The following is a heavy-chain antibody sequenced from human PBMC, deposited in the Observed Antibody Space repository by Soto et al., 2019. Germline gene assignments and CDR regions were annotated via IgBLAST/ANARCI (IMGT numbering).Heavy chain of an antibody. CDR3: ARDTENTGGGLDV. CDR1: GFSVSHNY. J-gene: IGHJ3*01. CDR2: IYRDGRP. D-gene: IGHD2-8*02. V-gene: IGHV3-53*02. Sequence: EVQVVETGGGLIQPGGSLRLSCAVSGFSVSHNYMTWVRQAPGKGLDWVSVIYRDGRPYYATSVKGRFTLSRDTSKNMVYLQMNSRRAEDTAVYYCARDTENTGGGLDVWGQGAMVTVSS.